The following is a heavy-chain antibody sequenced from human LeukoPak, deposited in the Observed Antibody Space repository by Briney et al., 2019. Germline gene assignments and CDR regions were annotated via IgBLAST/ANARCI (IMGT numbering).Heavy chain of an antibody. CDR2: IYYSGST. J-gene: IGHJ4*02. CDR1: GSSISSYY. D-gene: IGHD6-13*01. CDR3: ARSAAAYDY. Sequence: SETLSLTCTVSGSSISSYYWSWIRQPPGKGLEWIGYIYYSGSTNYNPSLKSRVTISVDTSKNQFSLKLSSVTAADTAVYYCARSAAAYDYWGQGTLVTVSS. V-gene: IGHV4-59*01.